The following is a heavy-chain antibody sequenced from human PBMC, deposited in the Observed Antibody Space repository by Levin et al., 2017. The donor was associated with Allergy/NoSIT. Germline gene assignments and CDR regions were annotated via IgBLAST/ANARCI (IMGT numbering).Heavy chain of an antibody. V-gene: IGHV3-49*03. CDR1: GFTFGDYA. Sequence: GESLKISCIASGFTFGDYAMTWFRQAPGKGLEWVGFIRSKAYGGATEYAASVRGRFAISRDDSNSIAYLQMNSVKTEDTAVYYCSRGYDILTGLLYFDYWGQGTLVTVSS. CDR2: IRSKAYGGAT. D-gene: IGHD3-9*01. J-gene: IGHJ4*02. CDR3: SRGYDILTGLLYFDY.